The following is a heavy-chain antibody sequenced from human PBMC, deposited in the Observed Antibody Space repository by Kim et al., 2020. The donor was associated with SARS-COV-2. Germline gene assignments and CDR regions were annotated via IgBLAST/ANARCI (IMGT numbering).Heavy chain of an antibody. CDR3: ARGGDMTAMVTGYYYYGMDV. J-gene: IGHJ6*02. Sequence: SVKVSCKASGGTFSSYAISWVRQAPGQGLEWMGGIIPIFGTANYAQKFQGRVTITADESTSTAYMELSSLRSEDTAVYYCARGGDMTAMVTGYYYYGMDVWGQGTTVTVSS. CDR1: GGTFSSYA. CDR2: IIPIFGTA. V-gene: IGHV1-69*13. D-gene: IGHD5-18*01.